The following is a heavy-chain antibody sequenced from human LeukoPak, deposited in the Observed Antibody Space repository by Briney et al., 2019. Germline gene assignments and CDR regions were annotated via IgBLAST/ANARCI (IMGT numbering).Heavy chain of an antibody. CDR1: GFTFSSYS. CDR3: ASSNYGPRDP. V-gene: IGHV3-21*01. J-gene: IGHJ5*02. CDR2: ISGSSSYI. Sequence: GGSLRLSYAASGFTFSSYSMNWVRQAPGKRLEWVSSISGSSSYIYYADSVKGRFTISRDNAKNSLYLQMNSLRAEDTAVYYCASSNYGPRDPWGQGTLVTVSS. D-gene: IGHD3-10*01.